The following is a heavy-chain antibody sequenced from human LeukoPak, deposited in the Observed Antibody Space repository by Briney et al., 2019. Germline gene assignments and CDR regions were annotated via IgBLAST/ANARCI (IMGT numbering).Heavy chain of an antibody. Sequence: SETLSLTCAVYGGSFSGYYWSWIRQPPGKGLEWIGEINHSGSTNYNPSLKSRVTISVDTSKNQFSLKLSSVTAADTAVYYCARGPQAMVRGGSWAYDYWGQGTLVTVSS. D-gene: IGHD3-10*01. J-gene: IGHJ4*02. CDR1: GGSFSGYY. CDR3: ARGPQAMVRGGSWAYDY. V-gene: IGHV4-34*01. CDR2: INHSGST.